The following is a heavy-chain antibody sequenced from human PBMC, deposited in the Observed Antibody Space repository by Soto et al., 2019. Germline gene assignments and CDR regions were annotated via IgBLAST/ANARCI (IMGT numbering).Heavy chain of an antibody. V-gene: IGHV4-39*01. D-gene: IGHD6-6*01. CDR3: ARHARALIRAALYYFDY. CDR2: IYYSGST. J-gene: IGHJ4*02. CDR1: GGSISSSSYY. Sequence: QLQLQESGPGLVKPSETLSLTCTVSGGSISSSSYYWGWIRQPPGKGLEWIGSIYYSGSTYYNPSLKSRVTISVDTSKNQFSLKLSSVTAADTAVYYCARHARALIRAALYYFDYWGQGTLVTVSS.